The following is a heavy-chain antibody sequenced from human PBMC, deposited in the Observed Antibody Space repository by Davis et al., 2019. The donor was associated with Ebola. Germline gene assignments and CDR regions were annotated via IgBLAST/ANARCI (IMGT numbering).Heavy chain of an antibody. CDR2: INPSRGST. CDR3: ARDLRVWPLDY. D-gene: IGHD6-13*01. Sequence: ASVQVSCKASAYTFTSYYMHWVRQPPGQGLEWMGIINPSRGSTSYAQKLQGRVTMTTDTSTSTAYMELRSLRSDDTAVYYCARDLRVWPLDYWGQGTLVTVSS. J-gene: IGHJ4*02. V-gene: IGHV1-46*01. CDR1: AYTFTSYY.